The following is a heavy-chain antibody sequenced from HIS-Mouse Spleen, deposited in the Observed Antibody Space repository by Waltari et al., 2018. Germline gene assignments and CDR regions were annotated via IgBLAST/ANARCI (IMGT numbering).Heavy chain of an antibody. CDR2: IKQDGSEK. CDR1: GVTFSSYW. CDR3: ARASGWYWFDP. V-gene: IGHV3-7*01. Sequence: EVQLVESGGGLVQPGGSLRLACAPSGVTFSSYWMRWFRQAPGKGLEWVANIKQDGSEKYYVDSVKGRFTISRDNAKNSLYLQMNSLRAEDTAVYYCARASGWYWFDPWGQGTLVTVSS. J-gene: IGHJ5*02. D-gene: IGHD6-19*01.